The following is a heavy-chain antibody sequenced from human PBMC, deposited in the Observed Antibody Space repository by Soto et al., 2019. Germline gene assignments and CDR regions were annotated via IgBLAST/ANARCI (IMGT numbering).Heavy chain of an antibody. D-gene: IGHD2-21*02. V-gene: IGHV5-10-1*01. J-gene: IGHJ6*02. CDR3: ARRTGVVVTASDYYYGMDV. CDR1: GYSFTSYW. Sequence: GESLKISCKGSGYSFTSYWISWVRQMPGKGLEWMGRIDPSGSYTNYSPSFQGHVTISADKSISTAYLQWSSLKASDTAMYYCARRTGVVVTASDYYYGMDVWGQGTTVTVSS. CDR2: IDPSGSYT.